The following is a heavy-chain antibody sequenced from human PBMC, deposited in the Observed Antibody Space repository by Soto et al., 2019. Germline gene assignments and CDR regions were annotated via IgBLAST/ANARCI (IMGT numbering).Heavy chain of an antibody. CDR2: ITWSSDSM. D-gene: IGHD3-10*01. CDR3: AKEDSGFSGYMDV. J-gene: IGHJ6*03. Sequence: EVQLVESWRGLVQPGRSLRLSCVATGFTFYNHGMHWVRQAPGRGLEWVSGITWSSDSMGYADSVNGRFTISRDNAKNSLYLQMNSLRPEDTALYYWAKEDSGFSGYMDVWGKGTTVTVSS. CDR1: GFTFYNHG. V-gene: IGHV3-9*01.